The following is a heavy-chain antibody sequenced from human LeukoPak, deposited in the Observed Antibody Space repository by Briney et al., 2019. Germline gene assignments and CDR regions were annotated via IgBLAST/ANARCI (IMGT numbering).Heavy chain of an antibody. CDR1: GFTFSSHW. CDR3: AKFTRPGLAASADY. CDR2: ISGSGATT. J-gene: IGHJ4*02. Sequence: GGSLRLSCAASGFTFSSHWMSWVRQAPGKGLEWVSTISGSGATTYYADSMKGRFTISRDNSKNTVYLQMNSLRAEDTAVYYCAKFTRPGLAASADYWGQGTLVTVSS. V-gene: IGHV3-23*01. D-gene: IGHD6-13*01.